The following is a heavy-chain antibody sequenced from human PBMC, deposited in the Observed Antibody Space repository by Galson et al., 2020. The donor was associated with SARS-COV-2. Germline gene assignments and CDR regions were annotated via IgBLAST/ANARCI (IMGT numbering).Heavy chain of an antibody. Sequence: SVKVPCKASGGTLSSYVISWVRQTPGQGLEWMGGIIPMFGTANYAQKFQGRVTITADESTSTAYMELSSLRSEDTAVYYCTRALYPDDFWRGYGDYYYYGMDVWYQGTTVSVSS. CDR1: GGTLSSYV. CDR2: IIPMFGTA. D-gene: IGHD3-3*01. V-gene: IGHV1-69*13. J-gene: IGHJ6*02. CDR3: TRALYPDDFWRGYGDYYYYGMDV.